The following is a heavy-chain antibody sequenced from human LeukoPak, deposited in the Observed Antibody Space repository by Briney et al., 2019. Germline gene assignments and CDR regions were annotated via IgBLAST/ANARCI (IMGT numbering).Heavy chain of an antibody. CDR3: APWVIEPLYS. CDR2: INPSGGST. V-gene: IGHV1-46*01. CDR1: GYTFTSDY. Sequence: ASVTLSCNASGYTFTSDYMHWGRQAPGQGLEWMGIINPSGGSTTYAQKFQGRVTMTRDTSISTGYMELSRLRSDDTALYYCAPWVIEPLYSWGQGNLVTVFS. J-gene: IGHJ4*02. D-gene: IGHD2/OR15-2a*01.